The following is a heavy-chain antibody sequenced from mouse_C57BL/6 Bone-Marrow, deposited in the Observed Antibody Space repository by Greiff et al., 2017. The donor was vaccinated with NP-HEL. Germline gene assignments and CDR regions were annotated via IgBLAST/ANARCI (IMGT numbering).Heavy chain of an antibody. CDR2: IDPSDSYT. CDR1: GYTFTSYW. J-gene: IGHJ4*01. D-gene: IGHD1-1*01. CDR3: ARSHYYGSSFYAMDY. Sequence: QVQLQQPGAELVMPGASVKLSCKASGYTFTSYWMHWVKQRPGQGLEWIGEIDPSDSYTNYNQKFKGKSTLTVDKSSSTAYMQLSSLTSEDSAVDYCARSHYYGSSFYAMDYWGQGTSVTVSS. V-gene: IGHV1-69*01.